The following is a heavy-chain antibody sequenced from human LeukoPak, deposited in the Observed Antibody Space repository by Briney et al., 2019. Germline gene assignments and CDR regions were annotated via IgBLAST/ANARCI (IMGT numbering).Heavy chain of an antibody. D-gene: IGHD5-18*01. Sequence: GGSLRLSCAASGFTFSSYWMSWVRQAPGKGLEWVANIKQDGSEKYYVDSVKGRFTISRDNAKNSLYLQMNSLRAEDAAVYYCAREEYSYGQPFDYWGQGTLVTVSS. CDR1: GFTFSSYW. J-gene: IGHJ4*02. CDR3: AREEYSYGQPFDY. V-gene: IGHV3-7*03. CDR2: IKQDGSEK.